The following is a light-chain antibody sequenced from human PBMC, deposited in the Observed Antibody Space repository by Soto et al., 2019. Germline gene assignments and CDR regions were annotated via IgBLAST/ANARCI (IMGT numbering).Light chain of an antibody. V-gene: IGLV2-14*02. CDR1: SSDVGSYNR. CDR3: SSYAGSNNPFV. J-gene: IGLJ1*01. Sequence: QSVLTQPPSVSGSPGQSITISCTGVSSDVGSYNRVSWYQQHPGKAPKVMIYEGTKRPSGVPNRFSGSKSGNTASLTISGVQAEDEADYYCSSYAGSNNPFVFGTGTKLTVL. CDR2: EGT.